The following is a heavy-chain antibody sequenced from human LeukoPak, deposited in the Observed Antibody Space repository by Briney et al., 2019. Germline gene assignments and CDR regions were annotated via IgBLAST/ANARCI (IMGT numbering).Heavy chain of an antibody. CDR3: ARLAKNVLLWFGELPTSIDY. CDR2: VFFEGNT. J-gene: IGHJ4*02. Sequence: PSETLSLTCTVSGVSMSGSYWSWIRQPPGKGLEWIGYVFFEGNTRYNPSLSSRLTISIDTSRRQFSLKLNSVTAADTAVYYCARLAKNVLLWFGELPTSIDYWGQGTLVTVSS. CDR1: GVSMSGSY. V-gene: IGHV4-59*08. D-gene: IGHD3-10*01.